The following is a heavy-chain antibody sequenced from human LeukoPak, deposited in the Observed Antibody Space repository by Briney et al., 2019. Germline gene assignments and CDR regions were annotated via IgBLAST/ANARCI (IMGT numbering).Heavy chain of an antibody. V-gene: IGHV3-15*01. CDR1: GFTFSNAW. Sequence: GGSLRLSCVASGFTFSNAWMSWVRQAPGKGLEWVGRIKSKTDGGTTDYAAPVKGRFTISRDDSKNTLYLQMNSLKTEDTAVYYCTTAYVLLWFGELNYFDYWGQGTLVTVSS. D-gene: IGHD3-10*01. CDR3: TTAYVLLWFGELNYFDY. CDR2: IKSKTDGGTT. J-gene: IGHJ4*02.